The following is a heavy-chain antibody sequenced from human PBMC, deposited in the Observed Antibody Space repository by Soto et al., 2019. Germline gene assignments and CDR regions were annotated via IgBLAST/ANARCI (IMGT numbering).Heavy chain of an antibody. V-gene: IGHV4-59*08. CDR1: DDSISSHQ. CDR3: ARVRGLGVVSPDFEY. CDR2: IYYSGRN. Sequence: QVQLQESGPGLVKPSETLSLTCTFSDDSISSHQWGWIRQPPGKGLEWIGYIYYSGRNNYNPSLRSRVTTSIETSSYRFALRLKSVTATDAAVYYCARVRGLGVVSPDFEYWGQGALVTVSS. D-gene: IGHD2-8*02. J-gene: IGHJ4*02.